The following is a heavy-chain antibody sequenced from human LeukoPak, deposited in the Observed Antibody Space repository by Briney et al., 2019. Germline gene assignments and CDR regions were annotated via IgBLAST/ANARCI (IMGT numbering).Heavy chain of an antibody. Sequence: GGSLRLSCAASGFTFSTFNIHWVRQAPGKGLEWVAVIWSDASKKYYADSVKGRFTISRDNSKNTLYLEMNSLRADDTAVYYCAREGITGSTNWFDPWGQGTLVTVSS. CDR1: GFTFSTFN. CDR3: AREGITGSTNWFDP. CDR2: IWSDASKK. V-gene: IGHV3-33*01. D-gene: IGHD1-7*01. J-gene: IGHJ5*02.